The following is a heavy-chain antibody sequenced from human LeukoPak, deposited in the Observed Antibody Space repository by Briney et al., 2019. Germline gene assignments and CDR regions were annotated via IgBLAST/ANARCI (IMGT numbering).Heavy chain of an antibody. CDR2: ISGSGGST. V-gene: IGHV3-23*01. D-gene: IGHD3-22*01. J-gene: IGHJ4*02. CDR1: GFTFSSYS. CDR3: AKLQPDYYDSSGYYYFDY. Sequence: GGSLRLSCAASGFTFSSYSMNWVRQAPGKGLEWVSAISGSGGSTYYADSVKGRFTISRDNSKNTLYLQMNSLRAEDTAVYYCAKLQPDYYDSSGYYYFDYWGQGTLVTVSS.